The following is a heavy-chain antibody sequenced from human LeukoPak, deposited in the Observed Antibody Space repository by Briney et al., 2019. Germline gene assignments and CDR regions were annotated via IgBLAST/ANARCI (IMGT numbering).Heavy chain of an antibody. J-gene: IGHJ5*02. CDR2: INHSGRT. V-gene: IGHV4-34*01. D-gene: IGHD2-2*01. CDR1: GGSFNDYY. Sequence: PSETLSLTCALYGGSFNDYYWSWIRQPPGKGLEWIGEINHSGRTNYNPSLKSRVTISVDTSKNQFSLKLSSVTAADTAVYYCARTKVVEGPIGGHWFLPWGQGTLVTVSS. CDR3: ARTKVVEGPIGGHWFLP.